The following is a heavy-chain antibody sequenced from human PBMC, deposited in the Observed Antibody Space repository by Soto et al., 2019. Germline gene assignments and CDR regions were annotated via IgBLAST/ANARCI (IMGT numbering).Heavy chain of an antibody. CDR2: IYYSGST. Sequence: LSLTWTVSGGSVSSGIYYWSWILHPPGRGLELIGYIYYSGSTNYNPSLKSRVTISVDTSKNQFSLKLSSVTTADTAVYYCARDLNERLEWFIPRLYGMDVWGQGTTVTVSS. CDR1: GGSVSSGIYY. D-gene: IGHD3-3*01. V-gene: IGHV4-61*01. CDR3: ARDLNERLEWFIPRLYGMDV. J-gene: IGHJ6*02.